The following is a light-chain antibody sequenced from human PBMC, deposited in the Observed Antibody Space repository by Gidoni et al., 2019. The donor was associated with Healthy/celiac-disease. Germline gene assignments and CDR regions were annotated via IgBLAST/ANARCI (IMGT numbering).Light chain of an antibody. CDR2: DAS. CDR3: QQRSNWPLT. Sequence: EIVLTQSPATLSLSPGERATLSCSVSQSVSSYLAWYQQKPGQAPRLLIYDASNRATGIPARFSGSGSGTDFTLTISSLEPEDLAVYYCQQRSNWPLTFGGGTKVEIK. CDR1: QSVSSY. V-gene: IGKV3-11*01. J-gene: IGKJ4*01.